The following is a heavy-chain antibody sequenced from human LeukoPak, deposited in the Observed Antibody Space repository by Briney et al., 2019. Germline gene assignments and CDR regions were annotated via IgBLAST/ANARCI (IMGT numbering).Heavy chain of an antibody. CDR1: GFTFSSYG. Sequence: GGSLRLSCAASGFTFSSYGIHWVRQAPGKGLEWVAFIRYDGSNKYYTDSVKGRFTISRDNAKNTLYLQMNSLRAEDTAVYYCARDGVEFYNWFDPWGQGTLVTVSS. CDR3: ARDGVEFYNWFDP. D-gene: IGHD2-21*01. J-gene: IGHJ5*02. CDR2: IRYDGSNK. V-gene: IGHV3-30*02.